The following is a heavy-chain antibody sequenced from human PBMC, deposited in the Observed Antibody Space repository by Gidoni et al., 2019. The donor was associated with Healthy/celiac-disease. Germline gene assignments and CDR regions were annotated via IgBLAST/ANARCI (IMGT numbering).Heavy chain of an antibody. CDR3: AKGVLEKVAVEYYFDY. D-gene: IGHD3-3*01. V-gene: IGHV3-23*01. J-gene: IGHJ4*02. CDR1: GFTFSSYA. Sequence: EVQLLESGGGLVQPGGSLRLSCAASGFTFSSYAMNWVRQAPGKGLEWVSAISGSGGSTYYADSVKGRFTISRDNSKNTLYLQMNSLRAEDTAVYYCAKGVLEKVAVEYYFDYWGQGTLVTVSS. CDR2: ISGSGGST.